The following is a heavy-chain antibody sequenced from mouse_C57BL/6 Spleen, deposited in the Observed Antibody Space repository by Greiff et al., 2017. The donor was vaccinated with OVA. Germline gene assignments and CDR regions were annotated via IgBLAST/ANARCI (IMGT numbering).Heavy chain of an antibody. Sequence: VQLQQPGAELVRPGSSVKLSCKASGYTFTSYWMHWVKQRPIQGLEWIGNIDPSDSENHYNQKFKDKATLTVDKSSSPAYMQLSSLTSEDSAVYYCATSPLLRYYFDYWGQGTTLTVSS. CDR3: ATSPLLRYYFDY. J-gene: IGHJ2*01. CDR2: IDPSDSEN. V-gene: IGHV1-52*01. D-gene: IGHD1-1*01. CDR1: GYTFTSYW.